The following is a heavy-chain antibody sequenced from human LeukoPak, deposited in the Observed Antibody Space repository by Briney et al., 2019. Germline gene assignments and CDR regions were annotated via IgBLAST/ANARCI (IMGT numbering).Heavy chain of an antibody. CDR1: GGSISSGDSY. Sequence: SQTLSLTCIVSGGSISSGDSYWSWIRQPPGKGLKWIGRKSVSGHTNYRSSLESRVTMSVDTSKNRFSLRLNSVTTADTAVYYCVRVSRIDYGANPEGDVWGKGITVIVSS. D-gene: IGHD4/OR15-4a*01. CDR2: KSVSGHT. J-gene: IGHJ6*04. CDR3: VRVSRIDYGANPEGDV. V-gene: IGHV4-61*02.